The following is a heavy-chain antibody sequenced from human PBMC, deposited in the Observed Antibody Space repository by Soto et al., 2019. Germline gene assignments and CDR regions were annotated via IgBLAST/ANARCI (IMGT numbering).Heavy chain of an antibody. D-gene: IGHD5-12*01. CDR3: AKDRGYEILDS. V-gene: IGHV3-30*18. CDR1: GFSFTNYG. J-gene: IGHJ4*02. Sequence: GGSLTLSCAASGFSFTNYGLHWVRQAPGKGLEWVAVISHDGINKYYEDSVKGRFTISRDTSKNTLYLQMNSLSREDRAVYFCAKDRGYEILDSWGQGTKVTVSS. CDR2: ISHDGINK.